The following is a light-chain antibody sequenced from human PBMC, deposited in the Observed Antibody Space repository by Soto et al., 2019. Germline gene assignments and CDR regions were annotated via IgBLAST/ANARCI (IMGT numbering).Light chain of an antibody. J-gene: IGLJ3*02. V-gene: IGLV1-44*01. Sequence: QSVLTQTPSASGTPGQRVTISCSGSNSNIESNTVNWYQQFPGTAPKLLIYSNNQRPSGVPDRFSGSKFGTSASLAISGLQSEDEADYYCATWDDSLNGWVFGGGTKVTVL. CDR1: NSNIESNT. CDR3: ATWDDSLNGWV. CDR2: SNN.